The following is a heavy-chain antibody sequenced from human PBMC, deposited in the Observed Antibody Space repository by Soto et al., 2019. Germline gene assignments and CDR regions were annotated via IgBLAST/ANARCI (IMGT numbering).Heavy chain of an antibody. CDR2: IRYDGSNK. J-gene: IGHJ4*02. D-gene: IGHD6-13*01. CDR3: AGVGPRAAAGAFDF. V-gene: IGHV3-33*08. CDR1: ECNFGGHG. Sequence: PGGSLRHCCAASECNFGGHGVPWVRQATGKGLEWVAVIRYDGSNKYYADSVKGRFTISRDNSKNTLYLQMNSLRAEDTAVYYCAGVGPRAAAGAFDFLRQGTLVTVSS.